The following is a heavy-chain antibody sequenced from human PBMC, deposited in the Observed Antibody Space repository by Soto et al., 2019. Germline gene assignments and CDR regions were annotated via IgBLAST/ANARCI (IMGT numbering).Heavy chain of an antibody. V-gene: IGHV1-69*13. Sequence: SVKVSCKSSGGTLTNFAFSWVRQVPGQGLEWMGGTIPIYRTVHYAQKYEGRITITADESTNSAYLELHSLRSEDTAMYYCAGGILGYLGGSDYFDSWGLGTLVTVSS. J-gene: IGHJ4*02. D-gene: IGHD3-10*01. CDR2: TIPIYRTV. CDR3: AGGILGYLGGSDYFDS. CDR1: GGTLTNFA.